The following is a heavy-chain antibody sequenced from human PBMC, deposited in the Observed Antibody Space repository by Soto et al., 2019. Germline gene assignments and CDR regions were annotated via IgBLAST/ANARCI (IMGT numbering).Heavy chain of an antibody. D-gene: IGHD2-2*01. Sequence: ASVKVSCKASGGTFSSYAISWVRQAPGQGLEWMGRIIPILGIANYAQKFQGRVTITADKSTSTAYMELSSLRSEDTAVYYCARGLYCSSTSCPNNWFDPWGQGTLVTVSS. CDR2: IIPILGIA. CDR3: ARGLYCSSTSCPNNWFDP. CDR1: GGTFSSYA. V-gene: IGHV1-69*04. J-gene: IGHJ5*02.